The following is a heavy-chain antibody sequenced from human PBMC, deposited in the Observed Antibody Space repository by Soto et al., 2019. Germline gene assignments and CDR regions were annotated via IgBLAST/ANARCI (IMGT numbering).Heavy chain of an antibody. CDR3: ARGPPTARTEKYFDY. CDR2: INHSGST. V-gene: IGHV4-34*01. Sequence: SETLSLTCAVYGGSFSGYYWSWIRQPPGKGLEWIGEINHSGSTNYNPSLKSRVTISVDTSKNQFSLKLSSVTAADTAVYYCARGPPTARTEKYFDYWGQGTLVTVSS. D-gene: IGHD4-17*01. CDR1: GGSFSGYY. J-gene: IGHJ4*02.